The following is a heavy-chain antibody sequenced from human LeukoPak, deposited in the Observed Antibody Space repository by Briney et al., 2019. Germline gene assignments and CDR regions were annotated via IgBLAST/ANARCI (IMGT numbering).Heavy chain of an antibody. Sequence: GGSLRLPFSASGFPFWNYWVTWVRPAPGKGPEWVANIKQDGSEKYYVDSVKGRFSISRDNAKNSLYLQMNSLRAGDTALYYCASNWGSYPDCWGQGALVTVSA. CDR2: IKQDGSEK. D-gene: IGHD3-16*01. CDR3: ASNWGSYPDC. CDR1: GFPFWNYW. V-gene: IGHV3-7*03. J-gene: IGHJ4*02.